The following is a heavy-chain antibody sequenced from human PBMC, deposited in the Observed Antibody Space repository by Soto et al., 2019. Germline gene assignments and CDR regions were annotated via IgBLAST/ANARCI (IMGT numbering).Heavy chain of an antibody. CDR1: GGSISNGDYY. CDR3: ARDAPETAPY. Sequence: QVQLQESGPGLVKPSQTRSLTCTVSGGSISNGDYYWNWIRQHPEKGLEWIGYINYRGSTFYIPSLKSRIIISVEKSKNQFSVKLSAVTAADTAVYYCARDAPETAPYWGQGTLVTVSS. CDR2: INYRGST. J-gene: IGHJ4*02. D-gene: IGHD2-2*01. V-gene: IGHV4-31*03.